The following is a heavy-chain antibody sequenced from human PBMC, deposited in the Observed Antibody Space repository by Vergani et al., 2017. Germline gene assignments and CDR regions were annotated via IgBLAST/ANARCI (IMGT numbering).Heavy chain of an antibody. Sequence: QVQLVESGGGLVKPGGSLRLSCAASGFTFSDYYMSWIRQAPGKGLEWVSYISSSGSTIYYADSVKGRFTISRDNAKNSLYLQMNSLQTEDTALYYCVRVKGSNWNDHLYDIWGQGTLVTVSS. D-gene: IGHD1-1*01. J-gene: IGHJ3*02. V-gene: IGHV3-11*01. CDR1: GFTFSDYY. CDR3: VRVKGSNWNDHLYDI. CDR2: ISSSGSTI.